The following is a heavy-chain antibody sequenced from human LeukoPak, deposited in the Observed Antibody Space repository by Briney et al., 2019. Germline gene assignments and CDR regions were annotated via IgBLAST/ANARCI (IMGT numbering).Heavy chain of an antibody. J-gene: IGHJ3*02. D-gene: IGHD3-9*01. CDR1: GYSFTSYW. CDR2: IDPSGSYT. Sequence: PGESLKISCKGSGYSFTSYWISWVRQMPGKGLEWMGRIDPSGSYTNYSPSFQGHVTISADKSISTAYLQWSSLKASDTAMYYCARPILTGYYSDAFDIWGQGTMVTVSS. V-gene: IGHV5-10-1*01. CDR3: ARPILTGYYSDAFDI.